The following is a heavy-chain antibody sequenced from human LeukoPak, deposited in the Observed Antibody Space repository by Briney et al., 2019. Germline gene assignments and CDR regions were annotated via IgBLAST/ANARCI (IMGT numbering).Heavy chain of an antibody. J-gene: IGHJ4*02. CDR1: GFTFSSYW. V-gene: IGHV3-7*01. Sequence: GGSLRLSCAASGFTFSSYWMSWVRQAPGKGLEWVANMNQDGSEKYYVDSVKGRFTISRDNAKNSLYLQMNNLRAEDTAVYYCARGGELLRPADYWGQGTLVTISS. CDR2: MNQDGSEK. CDR3: ARGGELLRPADY. D-gene: IGHD1-26*01.